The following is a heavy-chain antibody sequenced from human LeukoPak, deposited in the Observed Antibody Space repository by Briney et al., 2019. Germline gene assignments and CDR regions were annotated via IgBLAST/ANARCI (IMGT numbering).Heavy chain of an antibody. CDR2: IYTSGSA. D-gene: IGHD6-19*01. CDR3: ARDRCSSRWDP. V-gene: IGHV4-4*07. Sequence: SDSLSLACSLSGGSISSSYWGWIRPSAGKGLGWIGRIYTSGSANYNPSSNSRVTMSIDTCNSHFSRKLRSVPVARTAISYRARDRCSSRWDPWRQGT. CDR1: GGSISSSY. J-gene: IGHJ4*02.